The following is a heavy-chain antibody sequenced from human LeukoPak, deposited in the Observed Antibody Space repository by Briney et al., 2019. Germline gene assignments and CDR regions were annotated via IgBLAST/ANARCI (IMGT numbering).Heavy chain of an antibody. J-gene: IGHJ5*01. D-gene: IGHD6-19*01. CDR1: GYTFTGYY. CDR3: ARDPYSSGWYEF. CDR2: INPNSGGT. V-gene: IGHV1-2*02. Sequence: ASVQVSCKASGYTFTGYYMHWVRQAPGQGLEWMGWINPNSGGTNYAQKFQGRVTMTRDTSISAAYMELSRLRSDDTAVYYCARDPYSSGWYEFWGQGTLVTVSS.